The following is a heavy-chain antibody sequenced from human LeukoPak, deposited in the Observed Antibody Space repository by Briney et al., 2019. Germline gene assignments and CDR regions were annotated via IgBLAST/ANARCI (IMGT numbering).Heavy chain of an antibody. J-gene: IGHJ4*02. D-gene: IGHD5-12*01. Sequence: PGGSLRLSCAASGFTFSSYSMNWVRQAPGKGLEWVSSISSSSSYIYYADSVKGRFTISRDNAKNSLYLQMNSLRAEDTAVYYCARELEWLRSPYSDYWGQGTLVTVSS. CDR1: GFTFSSYS. CDR3: ARELEWLRSPYSDY. V-gene: IGHV3-21*01. CDR2: ISSSSSYI.